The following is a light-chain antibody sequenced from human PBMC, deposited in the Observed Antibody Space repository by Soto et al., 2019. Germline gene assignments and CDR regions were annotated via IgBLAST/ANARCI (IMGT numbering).Light chain of an antibody. Sequence: QSALTQPASVSGSPGQSITISCTGTASDIGAYTYVSWYQQRPGRAPKLMISDVSSRPSGVSGRFSGSKSGNTASLTISGIQAEDEADYYCCSYTTSSTPVFGTGTKLTVL. V-gene: IGLV2-14*03. CDR1: ASDIGAYTY. J-gene: IGLJ1*01. CDR3: CSYTTSSTPV. CDR2: DVS.